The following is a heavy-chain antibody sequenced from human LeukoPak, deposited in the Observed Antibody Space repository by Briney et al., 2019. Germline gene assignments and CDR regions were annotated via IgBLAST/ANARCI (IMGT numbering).Heavy chain of an antibody. CDR2: INPSGGST. CDR1: GYTFTSYY. CDR3: ARGLSSGYQLSPFDY. D-gene: IGHD3-22*01. J-gene: IGHJ4*02. Sequence: GASVKVSCKASGYTFTSYYMHWVRQAPGQGLEWMGIINPSGGSTSYAQKFQGRVTMTRDMSTSTVYMELSSLRSEDTAVYFCARGLSSGYQLSPFDYWGQGTLVTVSS. V-gene: IGHV1-46*01.